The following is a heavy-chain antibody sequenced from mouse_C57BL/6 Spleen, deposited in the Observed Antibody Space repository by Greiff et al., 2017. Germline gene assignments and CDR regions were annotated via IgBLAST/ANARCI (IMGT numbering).Heavy chain of an antibody. CDR1: GFNIKNTY. D-gene: IGHD3-2*02. CDR3: ARSGGNFFDY. V-gene: IGHV14-3*01. CDR2: IEPANGNT. J-gene: IGHJ2*01. Sequence: EVQLQQSVAELVRPGASVKLSCTASGFNIKNTYMPWVKQRPEQGLEWIGRIEPANGNTKYAPKFQGKATITADTSSNTAYLQLSSLTSEDTAIYYCARSGGNFFDYWGQGTTLTVSS.